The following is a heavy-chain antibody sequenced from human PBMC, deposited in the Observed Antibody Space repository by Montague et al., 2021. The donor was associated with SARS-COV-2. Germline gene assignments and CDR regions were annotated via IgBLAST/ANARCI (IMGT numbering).Heavy chain of an antibody. J-gene: IGHJ6*02. CDR1: GDSISSYL. Sequence: SETLSLTCTVSGDSISSYLWNWIRQPAAKGQEWNGLVWTSGRTNYNPSLKSRVTVSVDPSKNQFSLSLTSVTAADTAVYYCEGSHVGPEDGMDVWGQGTTVTVSS. CDR2: VWTSGRT. CDR3: EGSHVGPEDGMDV. V-gene: IGHV4-4*07. D-gene: IGHD1-26*01.